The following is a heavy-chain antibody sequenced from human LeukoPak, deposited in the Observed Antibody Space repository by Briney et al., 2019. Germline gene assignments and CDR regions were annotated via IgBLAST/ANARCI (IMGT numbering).Heavy chain of an antibody. J-gene: IGHJ4*01. V-gene: IGHV3-23*01. CDR2: ISGTGTT. Sequence: GGSLRLSCAASGFTFSSYVISWVRQAPGKGLEWASAISGTGTTYYADSVKGRFTISRDNSKNTLFLQMNSLRAEDTAVYYCAKPPFSDSSGFANWGHGTLVTVSS. D-gene: IGHD3-22*01. CDR1: GFTFSSYV. CDR3: AKPPFSDSSGFAN.